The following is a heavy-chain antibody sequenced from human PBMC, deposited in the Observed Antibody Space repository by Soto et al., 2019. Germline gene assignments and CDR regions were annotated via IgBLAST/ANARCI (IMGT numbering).Heavy chain of an antibody. J-gene: IGHJ4*02. V-gene: IGHV4-59*01. CDR2: IYNSGST. CDR1: GGSISSYY. Sequence: SETLSLTCTVSGGSISSYYWSWIRQPPGKGLEWIGFIYNSGSTNYNPSLKSRVTISEDTSKNQFSLKLSSVTAADTAVYYCARNGVTGIYFDYWGQGTLVTVS. CDR3: ARNGVTGIYFDY. D-gene: IGHD1-20*01.